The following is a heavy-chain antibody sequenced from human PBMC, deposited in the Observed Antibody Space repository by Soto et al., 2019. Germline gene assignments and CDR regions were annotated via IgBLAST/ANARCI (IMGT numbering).Heavy chain of an antibody. J-gene: IGHJ4*02. Sequence: QVQLVESGGGVVQPGRSLRLSCAASGFTFSSYGMHWVRQAPGKGLECVAVIWYDGSNKYYADSVKGRFTISRDNSKNTLYLQMNRLRGEDTAVYYCARGRIVFWSGYYGIDYWGQGTLVTVSS. D-gene: IGHD3-3*01. CDR2: IWYDGSNK. V-gene: IGHV3-33*01. CDR3: ARGRIVFWSGYYGIDY. CDR1: GFTFSSYG.